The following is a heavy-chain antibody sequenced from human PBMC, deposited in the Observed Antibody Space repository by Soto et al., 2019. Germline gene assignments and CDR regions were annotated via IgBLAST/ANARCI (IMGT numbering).Heavy chain of an antibody. CDR1: AYNFTCYA. Sequence: SGTASAYNFTCYAIHRVHPTPGPGRHRMKRNNAYSGGTNYAQKFQGWVTMTRDTSISTAYMGLSRLRSDDTAVYYCARMRHAWRGLLWFGESLHYYYGMDVWGQGTTVTVSS. D-gene: IGHD3-10*01. J-gene: IGHJ6*02. V-gene: IGHV1-2*04. CDR3: ARMRHAWRGLLWFGESLHYYYGMDV. CDR2: NNAYSGGT.